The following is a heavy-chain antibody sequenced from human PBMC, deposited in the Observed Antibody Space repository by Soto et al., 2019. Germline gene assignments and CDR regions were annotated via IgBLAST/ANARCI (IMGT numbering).Heavy chain of an antibody. J-gene: IGHJ5*02. CDR2: MNPNSGNT. Sequence: ASVKVSCKASGYTFTSYDINWVRQATGQGLEWMGWMNPNSGNTGYAQKFQGRVTMTRNTSTDTAYLELSSLRSEDTAIYYCVIAAYCSGATCYSDYNWFDPWGQGTLVTVSS. CDR3: VIAAYCSGATCYSDYNWFDP. D-gene: IGHD2-15*01. V-gene: IGHV1-8*01. CDR1: GYTFTSYD.